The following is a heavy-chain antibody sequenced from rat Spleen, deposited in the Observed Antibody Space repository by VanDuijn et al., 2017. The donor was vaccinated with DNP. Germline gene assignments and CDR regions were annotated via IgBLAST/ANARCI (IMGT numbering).Heavy chain of an antibody. CDR3: ARSPETSYIYFPWAY. J-gene: IGHJ3*01. D-gene: IGHD1-2*01. V-gene: IGHV2-41*01. Sequence: QVQLKESGPGLVQPSQTLSLTCTVAGFSLTSNSVHWVRQPPGKGLEWMGVIWNNGGTRYNSVLKSRLRISKDTSKSQVFLKMNSLQTEDTATYYCARSPETSYIYFPWAYWGQGTLVTVSS. CDR1: GFSLTSNS. CDR2: IWNNGGT.